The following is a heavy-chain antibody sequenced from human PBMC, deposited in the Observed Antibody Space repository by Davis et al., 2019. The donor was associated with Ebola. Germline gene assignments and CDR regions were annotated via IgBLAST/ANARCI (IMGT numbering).Heavy chain of an antibody. Sequence: GESLTISCAASGFTFSNYAMNWVRQAPGKGLEWVSGIIGSGGSTYYEDSVKGRFTISRDNSKNTLYLQMNSLRAEDTAVYYCAKGGPYSGILSLDYWGQGTLVTVSS. D-gene: IGHD1-26*01. V-gene: IGHV3-23*01. CDR2: IIGSGGST. CDR3: AKGGPYSGILSLDY. CDR1: GFTFSNYA. J-gene: IGHJ4*02.